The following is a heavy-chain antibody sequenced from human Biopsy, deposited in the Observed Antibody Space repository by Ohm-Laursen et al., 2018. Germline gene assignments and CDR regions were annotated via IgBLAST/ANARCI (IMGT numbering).Heavy chain of an antibody. D-gene: IGHD6-19*01. V-gene: IGHV1-46*01. CDR3: ARNTGWYGDLYYFDY. CDR1: GYSFTSYC. Sequence: VASVKASCKASGYSFTSYCMHWVRQAPGQGLEWMGMINPSGSTTSYPQIFQGRVTMTRDTSKSTVYMELSSLRSADTAVYFCARNTGWYGDLYYFDYWGQGTLVTVSS. J-gene: IGHJ4*02. CDR2: INPSGSTT.